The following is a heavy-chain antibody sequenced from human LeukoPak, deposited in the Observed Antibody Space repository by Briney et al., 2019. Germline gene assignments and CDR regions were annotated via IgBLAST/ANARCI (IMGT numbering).Heavy chain of an antibody. D-gene: IGHD5-24*01. J-gene: IGHJ4*02. V-gene: IGHV3-23*01. CDR2: ISGSGGST. CDR3: AKTGSRDGYNYDY. Sequence: PGGSLRLTCVDSGFTFTSYAMSWVRQAPGKGLERVSAISGSGGSTYYADSVKGRFTISRDNSKNTLCLQMNSLRADDTAVYYCAKTGSRDGYNYDYWGQGTLVTVSS. CDR1: GFTFTSYA.